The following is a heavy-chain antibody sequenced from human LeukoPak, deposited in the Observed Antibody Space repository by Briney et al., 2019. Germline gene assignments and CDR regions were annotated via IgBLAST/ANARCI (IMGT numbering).Heavy chain of an antibody. CDR2: IYYSGST. J-gene: IGHJ4*02. V-gene: IGHV4-59*01. CDR1: SGSISSYY. D-gene: IGHD4-17*01. CDR3: ARGLLDYGDYHFDY. Sequence: SETLSLTCTVSSGSISSYYWSWIRQPPGKGLEWIGYIYYSGSTNYNPSLKSRVTISVDTSKNQFSLKLSSVTAADTAVYYCARGLLDYGDYHFDYWGQGTLVTVSS.